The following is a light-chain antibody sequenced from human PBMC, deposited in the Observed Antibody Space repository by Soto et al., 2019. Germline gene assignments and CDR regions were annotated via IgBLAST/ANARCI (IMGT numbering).Light chain of an antibody. CDR2: EDN. CDR3: QSYDATNQV. V-gene: IGLV6-57*01. J-gene: IGLJ3*02. CDR1: SGSIASNY. Sequence: NFMLTQPHSVSESPGKTVIISCTRSSGSIASNYVQWYQQRPGSSPTTVIYEDNHRPSGVPDRFSGSIDSSSTSASLTSSGLETEDEADYFCQSYDATNQVFGGGTKLTVL.